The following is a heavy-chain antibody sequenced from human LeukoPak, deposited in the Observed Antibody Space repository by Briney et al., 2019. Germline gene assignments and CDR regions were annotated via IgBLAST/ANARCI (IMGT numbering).Heavy chain of an antibody. CDR1: GYSFTSYG. CDR3: ARERSGWFFSN. CDR2: TNPYNGNT. V-gene: IGHV1-18*01. D-gene: IGHD6-19*01. J-gene: IGHJ4*02. Sequence: GASVKVSCKASGYSFTSYGITWVRQAPGQGLEWMGWTNPYNGNTNYAQKLQGRVTMTTDTSTSTAYMDLRSLRSDDTAVYYCARERSGWFFSNWGQGTLVTVSS.